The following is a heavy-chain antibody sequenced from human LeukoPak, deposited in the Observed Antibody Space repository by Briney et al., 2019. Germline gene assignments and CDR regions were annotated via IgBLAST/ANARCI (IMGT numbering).Heavy chain of an antibody. Sequence: GGSLRLSCAASGFTVSNKYMTWVRQAPGKGLEWVSLIYSDGRTYYADSVKGRCTISRDNPKNTLYLQMNSLRVEDTAVYYCARGVRFSSGWKDAFDIRGQGTMVTVSS. D-gene: IGHD6-19*01. V-gene: IGHV3-53*01. J-gene: IGHJ3*02. CDR1: GFTVSNKY. CDR3: ARGVRFSSGWKDAFDI. CDR2: IYSDGRT.